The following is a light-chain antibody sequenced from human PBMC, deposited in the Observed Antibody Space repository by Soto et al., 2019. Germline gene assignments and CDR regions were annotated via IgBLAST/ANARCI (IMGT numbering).Light chain of an antibody. J-gene: IGLJ2*01. CDR3: ATWDSSLSAIV. V-gene: IGLV1-51*01. CDR2: DNN. CDR1: TSNIANNY. Sequence: QSVLTQSPSVSAAPGQEVSISCSGGTSNIANNYVSWYQQFPGTAPKRLIYDNNKRPSGTADRFSAFKSGTSATLAITGLQTGDEADYYCATWDSSLSAIVFGGGTKLTVL.